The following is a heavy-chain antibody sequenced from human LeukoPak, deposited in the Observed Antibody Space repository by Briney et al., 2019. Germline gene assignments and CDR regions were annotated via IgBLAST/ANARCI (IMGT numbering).Heavy chain of an antibody. CDR3: ARDASFYYDSSGYLGY. V-gene: IGHV3-11*04. D-gene: IGHD3-22*01. J-gene: IGHJ4*02. CDR1: GFTFSDYY. Sequence: GGSLRLSCAASGFTFSDYYMSWIRQAPGKGLEWVSYISSSGSTIYYADSVKGRFTISRDNAKNSLYLQMISLRAEDTAVYYCARDASFYYDSSGYLGYWGQGTLVTVSS. CDR2: ISSSGSTI.